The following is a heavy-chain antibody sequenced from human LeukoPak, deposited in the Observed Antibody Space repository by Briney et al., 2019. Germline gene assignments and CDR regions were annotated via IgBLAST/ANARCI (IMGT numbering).Heavy chain of an antibody. Sequence: SVKVSCKASGFTFTSSAMQWVRQARGQRLEWIGWIVVGSGNTNYAQKFQERVTITRDMSTSTAYMELSSLRSEDTAVYYCARCERYYDILTGYSYYYGMDVWGQGTTVTVSS. D-gene: IGHD3-9*01. J-gene: IGHJ6*02. CDR2: IVVGSGNT. CDR3: ARCERYYDILTGYSYYYGMDV. CDR1: GFTFTSSA. V-gene: IGHV1-58*02.